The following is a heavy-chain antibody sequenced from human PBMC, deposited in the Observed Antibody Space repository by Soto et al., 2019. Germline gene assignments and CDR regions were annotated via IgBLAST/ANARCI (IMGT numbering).Heavy chain of an antibody. J-gene: IGHJ4*02. CDR1: AFTFTSSA. V-gene: IGHV1-58*01. CDR3: AAVQGYYYDSSGYHDDY. CDR2: IVVGSGNT. Sequence: SVKVSCKASAFTFTSSAVQWVRQARGQRLEWIGWIVVGSGNTNYAQKFQERVTITRDMSTSTAHMEPSSLRSEDTAVYYCAAVQGYYYDSSGYHDDYWGQGTLVTVSS. D-gene: IGHD3-22*01.